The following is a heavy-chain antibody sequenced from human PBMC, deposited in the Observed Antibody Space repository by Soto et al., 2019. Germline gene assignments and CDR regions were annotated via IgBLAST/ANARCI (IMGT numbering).Heavy chain of an antibody. D-gene: IGHD1-1*01. J-gene: IGHJ5*02. V-gene: IGHV4-34*01. CDR2: INHSGST. CDR1: GVSFSGYY. Sequence: QVQLQQWGAGLLKPSETLSLTCAVYGVSFSGYYWSWIRQPPGKGLECIGEINHSGSTNYNPSLKSRVTISVDTSKHQFSLKLSSVIAADTAVYYCASIPRVNWNRFGWFDPWGQGTLVTVSS. CDR3: ASIPRVNWNRFGWFDP.